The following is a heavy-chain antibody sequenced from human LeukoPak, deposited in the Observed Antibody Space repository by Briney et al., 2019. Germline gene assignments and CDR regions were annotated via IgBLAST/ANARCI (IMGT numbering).Heavy chain of an antibody. D-gene: IGHD1-26*01. CDR1: GGSITSLSYS. V-gene: IGHV4-39*01. CDR3: VRHARIGKADY. J-gene: IGHJ4*02. Sequence: SETLSLTCGVSGGSITSLSYSWGWVRQPPGEGPEYIASISHDENIYYKPSLKSRVTMSVDTSRNQFSLKLTSVTASDTAVYYCVRHARIGKADYWGQGTLVTVSS. CDR2: ISHDENI.